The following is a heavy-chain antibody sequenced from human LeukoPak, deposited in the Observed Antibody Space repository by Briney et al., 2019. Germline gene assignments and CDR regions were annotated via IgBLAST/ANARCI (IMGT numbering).Heavy chain of an antibody. CDR3: ARDFCSSTRCPSTSPYY. V-gene: IGHV1-2*02. J-gene: IGHJ4*02. D-gene: IGHD2-2*01. CDR2: FNPKSGGT. CDR1: GYTFTGYY. Sequence: ASVKVSCKASGYTFTGYYIHWVRQGPGQGLEWVGWFNPKSGGTNYAQKFQGRVTMTRDTSISTAYMELSSLRSDDTAVYYCARDFCSSTRCPSTSPYYWGQGTPVTVSS.